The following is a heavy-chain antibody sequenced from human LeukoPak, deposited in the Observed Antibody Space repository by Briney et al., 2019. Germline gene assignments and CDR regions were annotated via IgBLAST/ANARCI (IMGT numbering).Heavy chain of an antibody. D-gene: IGHD5-18*01. V-gene: IGHV3-9*01. Sequence: SLRLSCAASGFTFDDYAMHWVRQAPGKGLEWVSGISWNSGSIGYADSVKGRFTISRDNAKNSLYLQMNSLRAEDTALYYCAKDVRGYSYMYYFDYWGQGTLVTVSS. J-gene: IGHJ4*02. CDR3: AKDVRGYSYMYYFDY. CDR2: ISWNSGSI. CDR1: GFTFDDYA.